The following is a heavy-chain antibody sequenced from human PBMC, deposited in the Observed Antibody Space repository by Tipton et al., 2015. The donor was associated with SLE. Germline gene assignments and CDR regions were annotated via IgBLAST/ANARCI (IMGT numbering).Heavy chain of an antibody. CDR1: TGSMKSFF. J-gene: IGHJ4*02. CDR3: ATGQGWLPDY. V-gene: IGHV4-59*01. Sequence: TLSLTCSLSTGSMKSFFWTWIRQSPEKGLEWIGEISDSGSPKYNPSFLSRATMSADSSKNQVSLSLTSVTAADTAIYYCATGQGWLPDYWGPGIQVTVSS. D-gene: IGHD5-24*01. CDR2: ISDSGSP.